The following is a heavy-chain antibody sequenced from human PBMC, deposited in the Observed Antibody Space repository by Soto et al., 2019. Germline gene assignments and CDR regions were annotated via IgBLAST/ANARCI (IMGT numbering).Heavy chain of an antibody. J-gene: IGHJ6*02. D-gene: IGHD1-7*01. Sequence: SETLSLTCTVSGGSISVYFWSWIRQPPGKGLEWIGYTHYSGSGIYNPSLKSRVTISVDTSKNQFSLKLNSVTSADTALYFCARDKAGTTLNYYFGMDVWGQGTTVTAP. CDR1: GGSISVYF. CDR3: ARDKAGTTLNYYFGMDV. CDR2: THYSGSG. V-gene: IGHV4-59*01.